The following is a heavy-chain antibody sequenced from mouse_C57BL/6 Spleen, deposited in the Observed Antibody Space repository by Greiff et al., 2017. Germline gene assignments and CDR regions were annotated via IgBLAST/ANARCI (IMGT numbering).Heavy chain of an antibody. CDR2: IHPNSGST. V-gene: IGHV1-64*01. J-gene: IGHJ3*01. Sequence: QVQLQQPGAELVKPGASVKLSCKASGYTFTSYWMHWVKQKPGQCLEWIGMIHPNSGSTNYNEKFKSKATLTVDKSSSTAYMQLSSLTSEDSAVYYCAYYSNWFAYWGQGTLVTVSA. D-gene: IGHD2-5*01. CDR1: GYTFTSYW. CDR3: AYYSNWFAY.